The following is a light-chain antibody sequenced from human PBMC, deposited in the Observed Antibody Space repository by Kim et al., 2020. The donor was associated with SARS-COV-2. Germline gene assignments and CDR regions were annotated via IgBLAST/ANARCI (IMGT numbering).Light chain of an antibody. J-gene: IGKJ4*01. CDR1: QILGNW. CDR3: QQYNDYPLT. Sequence: ASVGDRVTITGRARQILGNWLAWYQQKPGKPPNLLIYDASSLESGVPSRFSGSGAATEFTLTISSLQPDDFATYYCQQYNDYPLTFGGGTKVDIK. V-gene: IGKV1-5*01. CDR2: DAS.